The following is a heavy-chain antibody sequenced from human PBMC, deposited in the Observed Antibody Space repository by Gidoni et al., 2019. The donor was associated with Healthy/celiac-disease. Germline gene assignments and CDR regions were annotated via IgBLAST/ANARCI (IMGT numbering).Heavy chain of an antibody. CDR1: GWSFCGYY. V-gene: IGHV4-34*01. J-gene: IGHJ3*02. CDR2: INHSGST. CDR3: AIEPSVGATTYAFDI. Sequence: QVHLQQLGAGLLKPSDTLSLTCSVYGWSFCGYYWSWIRQHPGKGLEWIGEINHSGSTNYNPSLKSRVTISVDTSKNQLSMKLSSVTAADTAVYYCAIEPSVGATTYAFDIWGQGTMVTVSS. D-gene: IGHD1-26*01.